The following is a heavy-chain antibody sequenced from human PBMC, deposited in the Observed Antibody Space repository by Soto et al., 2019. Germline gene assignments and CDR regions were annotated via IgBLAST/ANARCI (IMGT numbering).Heavy chain of an antibody. D-gene: IGHD3-16*02. Sequence: PSETLSLTCTVSGGSMSDYYWSWIRQPPGKGLEWIGNIYFSGSINYNPSLKSRVTISGDSSKNQFSLKLNSLTAADTAVYYCAGRLGELSLFGYWGQGTLVTVSS. CDR3: AGRLGELSLFGY. J-gene: IGHJ4*02. V-gene: IGHV4-59*01. CDR2: IYFSGSI. CDR1: GGSMSDYY.